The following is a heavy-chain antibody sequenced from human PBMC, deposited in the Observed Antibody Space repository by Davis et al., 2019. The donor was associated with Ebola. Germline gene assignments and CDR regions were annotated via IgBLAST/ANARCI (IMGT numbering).Heavy chain of an antibody. CDR1: GGSISSGGYY. CDR3: ASSLKGGYYYGMDV. J-gene: IGHJ6*02. Sequence: MPSETLSLTCTVSGGSISSGGYYWGWIRQPPGKGLEWIGSIYYSGSTYYNPSLKSRVTISVDTSKNQFSLKLSSVTAADTAVYYCASSLKGGYYYGMDVWGQGTTVTVSS. V-gene: IGHV4-39*01. D-gene: IGHD3-16*01. CDR2: IYYSGST.